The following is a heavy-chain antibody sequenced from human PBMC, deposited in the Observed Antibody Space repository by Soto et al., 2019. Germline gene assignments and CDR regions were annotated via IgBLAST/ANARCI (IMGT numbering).Heavy chain of an antibody. CDR1: RYTFTSYY. CDR3: ASNQGVVGAATPPYYYYGMDF. J-gene: IGHJ6*02. Sequence: QVQLVQSGAEVKKPAASVKVSCKASRYTFTSYYMHWVRQAPGQGLEWMGIINPSGGSTSYAQKFQGRVTMTRDTSTSTVYMELSSLRSEDTAVYYCASNQGVVGAATPPYYYYGMDFWGQGTTVTVSS. D-gene: IGHD2-15*01. CDR2: INPSGGST. V-gene: IGHV1-46*01.